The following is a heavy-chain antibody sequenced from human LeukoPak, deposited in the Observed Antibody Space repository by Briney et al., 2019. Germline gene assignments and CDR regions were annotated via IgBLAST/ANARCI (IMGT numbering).Heavy chain of an antibody. J-gene: IGHJ3*02. D-gene: IGHD3-3*01. CDR2: IYYSGST. CDR1: GGSISSSSYY. V-gene: IGHV4-39*01. Sequence: KPSETLSLTCTVSGGSISSSSYYWGWIRQPPGKGLEWIGSIYYSGSTYYNPSLKSRVTISVDTSKNQFSLKLSSVTAADTAVYYCATSTPATAYDFWSGYLPAFDIWGQGTMVTVSS. CDR3: ATSTPATAYDFWSGYLPAFDI.